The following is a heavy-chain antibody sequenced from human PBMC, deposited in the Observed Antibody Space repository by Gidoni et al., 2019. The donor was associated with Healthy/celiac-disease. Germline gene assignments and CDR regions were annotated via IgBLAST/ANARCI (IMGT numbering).Heavy chain of an antibody. CDR1: GGTFSSYA. Sequence: QVQLVQSGAEVTKPGSSVKVSCKASGGTFSSYAISWVRQAPGQGLEWMGGIIPIFGTANYAQKFQGRVTITADESTSTAYMELSSLRSEDTAVYYCARYYDSSGYPRAYFDYWGQGTLVTVSS. J-gene: IGHJ4*02. CDR2: IIPIFGTA. D-gene: IGHD3-22*01. V-gene: IGHV1-69*01. CDR3: ARYYDSSGYPRAYFDY.